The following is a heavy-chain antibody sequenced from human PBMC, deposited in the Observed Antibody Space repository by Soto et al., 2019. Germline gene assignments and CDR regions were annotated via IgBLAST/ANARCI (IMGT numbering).Heavy chain of an antibody. D-gene: IGHD2-15*01. J-gene: IGHJ5*02. Sequence: ASVNVSFKSSGYTFTSYCISWVRQAPGQGLEWMGWISAYNGNTNYAQKLQGRVTMTTDTSTSTAYMELRSLRSDDTAVYYCARDPVSGAIGWFDPWGQGTLVTVS. V-gene: IGHV1-18*04. CDR1: GYTFTSYC. CDR3: ARDPVSGAIGWFDP. CDR2: ISAYNGNT.